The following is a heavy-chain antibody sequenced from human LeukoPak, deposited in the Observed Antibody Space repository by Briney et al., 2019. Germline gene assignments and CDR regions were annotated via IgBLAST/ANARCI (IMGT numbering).Heavy chain of an antibody. CDR3: ARGHDYYYMDV. CDR2: ISSSSSYI. CDR1: GLTFSSYS. V-gene: IGHV3-21*01. Sequence: GGSLRLSCAASGLTFSSYSMNWVRQAPGKGLEWVSSISSSSSYIYYADSVKGRFTISRDNAKNSLYLQMNSLRAEDTAVYYCARGHDYYYMDVWGKGTTVTVSS. J-gene: IGHJ6*03.